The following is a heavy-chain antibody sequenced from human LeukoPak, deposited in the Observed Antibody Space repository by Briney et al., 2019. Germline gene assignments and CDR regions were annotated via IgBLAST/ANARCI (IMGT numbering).Heavy chain of an antibody. CDR1: GGSFSGYY. J-gene: IGHJ4*02. V-gene: IGHV4-34*01. CDR3: ARHDYGGFFDY. Sequence: PSETLSLTCAVYGGSFSGYYWSWIRQPPGKGLEWIGEINHSGSTNYNPSLKSRVTISVDTSKNQFSLKLSSVTAADTAVYYCARHDYGGFFDYWGQGTLVTVSS. CDR2: INHSGST. D-gene: IGHD4-23*01.